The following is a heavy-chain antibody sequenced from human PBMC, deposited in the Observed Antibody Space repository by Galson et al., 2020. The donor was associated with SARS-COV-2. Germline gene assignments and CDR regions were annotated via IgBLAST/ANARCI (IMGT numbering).Heavy chain of an antibody. D-gene: IGHD5-12*01. CDR1: GFSLTTSGMG. CDR3: ARMADGYGGYDYGSSPFDY. Sequence: SGPTLVQPTQTLTLTCTFSGFSLTTSGMGVTWIRQPPGKALEWLALIDWDNAKYYSTSLKTRLTISGDTSKNQVFLTMTNMDPADTATYYCARMADGYGGYDYGSSPFDYWGQGTLVTVSS. CDR2: IDWDNAK. J-gene: IGHJ4*02. V-gene: IGHV2-70*01.